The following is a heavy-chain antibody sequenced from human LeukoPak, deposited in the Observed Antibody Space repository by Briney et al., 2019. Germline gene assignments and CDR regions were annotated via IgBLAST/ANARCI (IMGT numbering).Heavy chain of an antibody. J-gene: IGHJ4*02. CDR3: TRVGYIDEGIDY. Sequence: GGSLRLSCVASGSPFSSYWMTWVRQAPGKGLEWVANIKQDGSKKSYVDSVKGRFIISRDNAKNSLYLQMNSLRAEDTAIYYCTRVGYIDEGIDYWGQGTLVTVSS. CDR1: GSPFSSYW. V-gene: IGHV3-7*04. CDR2: IKQDGSKK. D-gene: IGHD5-24*01.